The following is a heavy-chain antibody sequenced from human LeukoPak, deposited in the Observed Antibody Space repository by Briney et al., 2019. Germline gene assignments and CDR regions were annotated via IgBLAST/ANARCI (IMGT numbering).Heavy chain of an antibody. Sequence: PETLSLTCTVCGGSISSYYWSWIRQPPGKGLEWIGYIYYSGSTNYNPSLKSRVTISVDTSKNQFSLKLSSVTAADTAVYYCARHGGSSWYNNWFDPWGQGTLVTVSS. CDR1: GGSISSYY. D-gene: IGHD6-13*01. V-gene: IGHV4-59*08. CDR3: ARHGGSSWYNNWFDP. J-gene: IGHJ5*02. CDR2: IYYSGST.